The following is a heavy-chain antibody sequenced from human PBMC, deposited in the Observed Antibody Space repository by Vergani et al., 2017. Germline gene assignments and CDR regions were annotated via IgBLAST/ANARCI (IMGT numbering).Heavy chain of an antibody. Sequence: QVQLQESGPGLVKPSETLSLTCTVSGGSISSYYWSWIRQPPGQGLEWIGYIYTSGSTNYNPSLKSRVTISVDTSKNQFSLKLSSVTAADTAVYYCARGGVSSSWHRDAFDIWGQGTMVTVSS. D-gene: IGHD6-13*01. CDR3: ARGGVSSSWHRDAFDI. CDR1: GGSISSYY. CDR2: IYTSGST. V-gene: IGHV4-4*09. J-gene: IGHJ3*02.